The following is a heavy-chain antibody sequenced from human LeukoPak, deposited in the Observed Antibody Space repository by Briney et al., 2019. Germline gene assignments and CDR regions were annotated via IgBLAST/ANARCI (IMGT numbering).Heavy chain of an antibody. CDR3: ARDAVLGYGSGTAPPHAFDI. V-gene: IGHV3-21*01. CDR1: GFTFSSYS. Sequence: GGSLRLSCAASGFTFSSYSMNWVRQAPGKGLEWVSSISSSSSYIYYADSVKGRFTISRDNAKNSLYLQMNSLRAEDTAVYYCARDAVLGYGSGTAPPHAFDIWGQGTMVTISS. D-gene: IGHD3-10*01. CDR2: ISSSSSYI. J-gene: IGHJ3*02.